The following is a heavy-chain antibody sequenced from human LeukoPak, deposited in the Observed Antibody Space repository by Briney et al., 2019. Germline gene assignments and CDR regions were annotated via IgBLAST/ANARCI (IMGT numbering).Heavy chain of an antibody. D-gene: IGHD1-26*01. CDR1: GYSISSGYY. CDR3: ARSYSGSFLY. V-gene: IGHV4-38-2*02. Sequence: SETLSLTCTVSGYSISSGYYWGWIRQPPGKGLEFIGSVYHGGNTYYKASLKSRVTISLDTSKNQVSLRLSSVTAADTAVYYCARSYSGSFLYWGQGSLVTVSS. J-gene: IGHJ1*01. CDR2: VYHGGNT.